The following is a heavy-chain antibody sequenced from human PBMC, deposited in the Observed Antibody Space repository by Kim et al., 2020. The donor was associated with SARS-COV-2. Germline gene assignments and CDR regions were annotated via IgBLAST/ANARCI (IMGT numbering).Heavy chain of an antibody. J-gene: IGHJ6*02. CDR1: GFTFSSYA. CDR3: ARDMSLEVRGVDYYYGMDV. Sequence: GGSLRLSCAASGFTFSSYAMHWVRQAPGKGLEWVAVISYDGSNKYYADSVKGRFTISRDNSKNTLYLQMNSLRAEDTAVYYCARDMSLEVRGVDYYYGMDVWGQGTTVTVSS. D-gene: IGHD3-10*01. CDR2: ISYDGSNK. V-gene: IGHV3-30-3*01.